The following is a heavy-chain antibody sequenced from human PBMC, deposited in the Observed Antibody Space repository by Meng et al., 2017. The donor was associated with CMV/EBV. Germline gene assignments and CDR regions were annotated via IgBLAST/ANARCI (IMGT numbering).Heavy chain of an antibody. J-gene: IGHJ5*02. V-gene: IGHV1-2*02. D-gene: IGHD5-12*01. CDR3: ARGKVATIAGGWFDP. Sequence: HLVQCVVGVKRPGASVKGAGKASGYTLTGYYMHWVRQAPGQGLEWMGWINPINGGTNYAQKFQGRVTMIRDTSISTAYMELSRLTSDDTAVYYCARGKVATIAGGWFDPWGQGTLVTVPQ. CDR2: INPINGGT. CDR1: GYTLTGYY.